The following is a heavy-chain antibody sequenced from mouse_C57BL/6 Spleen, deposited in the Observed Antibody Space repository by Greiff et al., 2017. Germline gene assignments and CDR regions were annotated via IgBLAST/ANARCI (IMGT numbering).Heavy chain of an antibody. V-gene: IGHV1-62-2*01. CDR2: VYPGSGSI. CDR1: GYTFTEYT. Sequence: VQLKESGAELVKPGESVTLSCKASGYTFTEYTIHWVKQRSGQGLEWFGWVYPGSGSIKYNEKFKDKATLTTDKSSSTVYMQLSRLTSEDSAVYFCARHEGSPTGYYFDYWGQGTTLTVSS. CDR3: ARHEGSPTGYYFDY. D-gene: IGHD4-1*02. J-gene: IGHJ2*01.